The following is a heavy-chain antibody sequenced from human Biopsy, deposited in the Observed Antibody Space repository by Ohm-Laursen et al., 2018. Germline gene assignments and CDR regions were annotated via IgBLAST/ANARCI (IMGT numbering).Heavy chain of an antibody. V-gene: IGHV4-59*01. Sequence: PSQTLSLTCTVSGGSISGYYWSWIRRPPGKGLEWIGYVYDRGSTANYNPSLESRVTMSVDMPKNQFSLKLSSVTAADTAIYYCARGMRSSGWPYFDSWGQGTLVTVSS. J-gene: IGHJ4*02. CDR1: GGSISGYY. CDR2: VYDRGSTA. D-gene: IGHD6-19*01. CDR3: ARGMRSSGWPYFDS.